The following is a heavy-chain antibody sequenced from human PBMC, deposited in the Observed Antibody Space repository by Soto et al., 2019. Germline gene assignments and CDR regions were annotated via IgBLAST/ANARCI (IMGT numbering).Heavy chain of an antibody. D-gene: IGHD1-26*01. Sequence: GSLRLSCAASGFTFSSYSMNWVRQAPGKGLEWVSSISSSSSYIYYADSVKGRFTISRDNAKNSLYLQMNSLRAEDTAVYYCASYGGSYSDAFDIWGQATILTVSS. V-gene: IGHV3-21*01. J-gene: IGHJ3*02. CDR2: ISSSSSYI. CDR3: ASYGGSYSDAFDI. CDR1: GFTFSSYS.